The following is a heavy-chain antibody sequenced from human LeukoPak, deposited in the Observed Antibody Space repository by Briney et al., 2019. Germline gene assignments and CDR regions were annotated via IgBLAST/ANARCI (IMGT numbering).Heavy chain of an antibody. CDR3: PRGPDYGGPL. CDR1: GFTFNNYW. V-gene: IGHV3-74*01. D-gene: IGHD4-23*01. Sequence: PGGSLRLSCVASGFTFNNYWMHWVRQAPGKGLVWVARMNSDGSSTSYADSVKGRFSISRDNAKKTLYLQMNSLRAEDTAVYYCPRGPDYGGPLRGQGTLVTVSP. CDR2: MNSDGSST. J-gene: IGHJ4*02.